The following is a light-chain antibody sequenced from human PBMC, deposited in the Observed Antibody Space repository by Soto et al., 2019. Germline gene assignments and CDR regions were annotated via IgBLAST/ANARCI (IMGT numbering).Light chain of an antibody. J-gene: IGKJ1*01. CDR1: QGIRND. V-gene: IGKV1-6*01. CDR2: AAS. CDR3: LKDYNYPRT. Sequence: AIQMTQSPSSLSASVGDRVTITCRASQGIRNDLGWYQQKPGKAPKLLIYAASSLQSGVPSRFSGSGSGKDFTFTISSLQPEDFATYYCLKDYNYPRTFGQGTRVDIK.